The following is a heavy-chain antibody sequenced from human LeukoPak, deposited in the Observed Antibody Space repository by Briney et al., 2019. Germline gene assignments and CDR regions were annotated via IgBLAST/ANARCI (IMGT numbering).Heavy chain of an antibody. V-gene: IGHV3-74*01. D-gene: IGHD5-18*01. CDR3: AKGRYSYGYLFPYFDY. Sequence: GGSLRLSCTASGFTFNNYWMHWVRQAPGKGPVWVSRINTDGSSTSYADSVKGRFTISRDNAKNTLYLQMNSLRAEDTAVYYCAKGRYSYGYLFPYFDYWGQGTLVTVSS. CDR1: GFTFNNYW. CDR2: INTDGSST. J-gene: IGHJ4*02.